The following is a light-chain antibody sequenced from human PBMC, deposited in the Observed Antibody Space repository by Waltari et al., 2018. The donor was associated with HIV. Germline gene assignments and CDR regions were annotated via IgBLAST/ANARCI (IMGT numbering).Light chain of an antibody. CDR2: KAS. Sequence: DIVMTQSPPPLPVTPGESASILCRSSQPLLYSDGSKHLDWCQQKPGQSPRLVIYKASNRATGVSDRFSGSASGTDFTQCISRVEAEDVGFYYCMQALQAYSFGQGTKLKIK. J-gene: IGKJ2*01. CDR3: MQALQAYS. CDR1: QPLLYSDGSKH. V-gene: IGKV2-28*01.